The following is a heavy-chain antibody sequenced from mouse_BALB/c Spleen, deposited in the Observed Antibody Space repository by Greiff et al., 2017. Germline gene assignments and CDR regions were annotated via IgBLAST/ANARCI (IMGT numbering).Heavy chain of an antibody. Sequence: DVQLVESGGGLVKPGGSLKLSCAASGFTFSSYTMSWVRQTPEKRLEWVATISSGGSYTYYPDSVKGRFTISRDNAKNTLYLQMSSLKSEDTAMYYCTRYGYYVGYAMDYWGQGTSVTVSS. V-gene: IGHV5-6-4*01. J-gene: IGHJ4*01. CDR1: GFTFSSYT. D-gene: IGHD2-3*01. CDR3: TRYGYYVGYAMDY. CDR2: ISSGGSYT.